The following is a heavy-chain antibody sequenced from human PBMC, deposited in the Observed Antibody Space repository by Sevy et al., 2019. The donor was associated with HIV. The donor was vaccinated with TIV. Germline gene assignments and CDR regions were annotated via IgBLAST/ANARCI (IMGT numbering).Heavy chain of an antibody. CDR1: GDSISSNY. J-gene: IGHJ6*02. CDR2: IYYGGRT. Sequence: SETLSLTCTVSGDSISSNYWSWIRQPPGKGLEWIGYIYYGGRTNYNPSLKSRVTILEDKSKNQFSLRLSSVTAADTAVYYGARPEPSLYYGMDVWGQGTTVTVSS. CDR3: ARPEPSLYYGMDV. V-gene: IGHV4-59*01.